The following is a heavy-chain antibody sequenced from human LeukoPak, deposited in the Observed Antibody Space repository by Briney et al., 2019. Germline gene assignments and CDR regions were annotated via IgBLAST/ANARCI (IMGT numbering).Heavy chain of an antibody. V-gene: IGHV3-30*04. J-gene: IGHJ4*02. CDR1: GFTFSSYV. Sequence: GGSLRLSCAASGFTFSSYVMHWVRQAPGKGLEWVAIISYDGSNEYYADSVKGRFTISRDNSKNTLYLQMNSLRAEDTAVYYCARDLSWGSYTSWGQGTLVTVSS. D-gene: IGHD3-16*01. CDR2: ISYDGSNE. CDR3: ARDLSWGSYTS.